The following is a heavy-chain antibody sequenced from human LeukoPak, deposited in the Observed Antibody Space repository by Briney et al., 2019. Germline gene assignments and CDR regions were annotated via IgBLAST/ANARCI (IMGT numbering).Heavy chain of an antibody. Sequence: GGSLRLSCTVSGFTVSSNSMSWVRQAPGKGLEWVSFIYSGSTHYSDSVKGRFTISRDNSKNTLYLQMNSQRAEDTAVYYCARRAGAYSHPYDYWGQGTLVTVSS. D-gene: IGHD4/OR15-4a*01. J-gene: IGHJ4*02. CDR1: GFTVSSNS. V-gene: IGHV3-53*01. CDR3: ARRAGAYSHPYDY. CDR2: IYSGST.